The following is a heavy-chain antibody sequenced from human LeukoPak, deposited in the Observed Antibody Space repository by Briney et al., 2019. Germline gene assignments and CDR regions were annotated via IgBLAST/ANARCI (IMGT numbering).Heavy chain of an antibody. D-gene: IGHD3-9*01. J-gene: IGHJ3*02. CDR1: GGSISSYY. CDR3: AIGTEYYHILTGLLSLDFDI. V-gene: IGHV4-59*08. Sequence: SETLSLTCTVSGGSISSYYWSWIRQPPGKGLEWIGYIYYSGSTNYNPSLKSRVTISVDTSKNQFSLKLSSVTAADTAVYYCAIGTEYYHILTGLLSLDFDIWGQGTMVTVSS. CDR2: IYYSGST.